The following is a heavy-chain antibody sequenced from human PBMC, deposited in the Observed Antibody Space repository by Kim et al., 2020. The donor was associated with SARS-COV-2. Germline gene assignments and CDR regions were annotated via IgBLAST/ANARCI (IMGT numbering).Heavy chain of an antibody. CDR2: IKSKTDGGTT. CDR1: GFTFSNAW. D-gene: IGHD3-22*01. V-gene: IGHV3-15*01. CDR3: TTEKESYDSSGYHYK. Sequence: GGSLRLSCAASGFTFSNAWMSWVRQAPGKGLEWVGRIKSKTDGGTTDYAAPVKGRFTISRDDSKNTLYLQMNSLKTEDTAVYYCTTEKESYDSSGYHYKWGQGTLVTVSS. J-gene: IGHJ4*02.